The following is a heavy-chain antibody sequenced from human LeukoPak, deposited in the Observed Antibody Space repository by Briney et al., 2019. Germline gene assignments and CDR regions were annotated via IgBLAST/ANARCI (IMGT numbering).Heavy chain of an antibody. Sequence: GASVKVSCKASGGTFSSYAISWVRQAPGKGLEWMGKIIPIFGTTNYAQKFQGRVTMTRNTSISTAYMELSSLRSEDTAVYYCARGYSSGWYESYYYYYYYMDVWGKGTTVTVSS. J-gene: IGHJ6*03. CDR2: IIPIFGTT. D-gene: IGHD6-19*01. CDR1: GGTFSSYA. V-gene: IGHV1-69*05. CDR3: ARGYSSGWYESYYYYYYYMDV.